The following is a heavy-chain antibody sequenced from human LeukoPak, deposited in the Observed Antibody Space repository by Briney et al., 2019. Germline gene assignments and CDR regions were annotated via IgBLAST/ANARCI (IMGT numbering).Heavy chain of an antibody. J-gene: IGHJ4*02. D-gene: IGHD4-17*01. CDR2: IYYSGST. Sequence: PSETLSLTCTVSGGSISSSSYYWGWIRQPPGKGLEWIGSIYYSGSTYYNPSLKSRVTISVDTSKNQFSLILSSVTAADTAVYFCARMTTGHDYWGQGILVTVSS. V-gene: IGHV4-39*01. CDR3: ARMTTGHDY. CDR1: GGSISSSSYY.